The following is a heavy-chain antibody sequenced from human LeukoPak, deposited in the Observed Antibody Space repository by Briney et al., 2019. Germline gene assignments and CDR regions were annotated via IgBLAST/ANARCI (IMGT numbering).Heavy chain of an antibody. V-gene: IGHV4-39*01. Sequence: SETLSLTCTVSGGSISSSGYYWGWIRQPPGKGLEWIGSIYYSGSTYYNPSLKSRVTISVDTSKNQFSLKLSSVTAADTAVYYCARQINSRGPFDPRGQGTLVTVSS. D-gene: IGHD6-13*01. CDR1: GGSISSSGYY. CDR2: IYYSGST. J-gene: IGHJ5*02. CDR3: ARQINSRGPFDP.